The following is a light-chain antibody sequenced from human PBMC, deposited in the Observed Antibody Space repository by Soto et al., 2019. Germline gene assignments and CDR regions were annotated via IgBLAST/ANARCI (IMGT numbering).Light chain of an antibody. CDR2: GAS. CDR1: QSISNN. CDR3: QQYGRSPT. J-gene: IGKJ1*01. V-gene: IGKV3-20*01. Sequence: IVMTQSPATLSLSPGEKATLSCRASQSISNNFAWFQQKPGQVPRLLIYGASRRATGIPDRFSGSGSGTDFTLTISRLEPEDFEVYYCQQYGRSPTFGQGTKVDIK.